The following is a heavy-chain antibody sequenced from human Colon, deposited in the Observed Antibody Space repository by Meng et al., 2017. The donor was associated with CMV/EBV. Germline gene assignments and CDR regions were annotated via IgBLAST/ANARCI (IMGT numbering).Heavy chain of an antibody. CDR3: ARIAAGDFWSVYYPFDY. D-gene: IGHD3-3*01. CDR1: GFTFTDYS. V-gene: IGHV3-23*03. Sequence: GGSLRLSCAASGFTFTDYSLNWVRQAPGKGLEWVSLVYSDDSSTYYSDAVKGRFTISRDYSKNTLYLQMNSLRAEDTAVYYCARIAAGDFWSVYYPFDYWGQGTLGTVAA. J-gene: IGHJ4*02. CDR2: VYSDDSST.